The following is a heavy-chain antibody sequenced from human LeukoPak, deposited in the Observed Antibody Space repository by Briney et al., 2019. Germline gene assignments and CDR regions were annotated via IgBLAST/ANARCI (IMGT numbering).Heavy chain of an antibody. CDR3: ARGSRIEVYYMDV. V-gene: IGHV4-30-2*01. CDR2: IYHSGST. CDR1: GGSISSGGYY. J-gene: IGHJ6*03. Sequence: PSETLSLTCTVSGGSISSGGYYWSWIRQPPGKGLEWIGYIYHSGSTYYNPSLKSRVTISVDRSKNQFPLKLSSVTAADTAVYYCARGSRIEVYYMDVWGKGTTVTVSS. D-gene: IGHD2-15*01.